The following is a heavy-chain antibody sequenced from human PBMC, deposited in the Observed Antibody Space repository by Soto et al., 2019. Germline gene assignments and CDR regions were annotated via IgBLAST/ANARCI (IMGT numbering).Heavy chain of an antibody. D-gene: IGHD2-15*01. CDR2: IYYSGRT. Sequence: SETLSLTCTVSGDSISSYYWTWIRQPPGKGLEYIGYIYYSGRTYYNPSLKSRVTISVDTSKNQFSLKLSSVTAADTAVYYCARGNMGITKTGTWYEFDYWGQGTLVTVSS. CDR3: ARGNMGITKTGTWYEFDY. CDR1: GDSISSYY. J-gene: IGHJ4*02. V-gene: IGHV4-59*01.